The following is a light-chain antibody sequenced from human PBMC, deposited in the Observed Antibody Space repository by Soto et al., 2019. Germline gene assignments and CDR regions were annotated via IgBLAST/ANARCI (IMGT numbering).Light chain of an antibody. J-gene: IGKJ4*01. Sequence: DIQMTQSPSSLSASVGDRVTITCRASQGIRKDLCWYQQRPGKAPKRLIFGASSLQSGVPSRFSGSASGTEFTLTISSLQPEHFATYFCLQHNSYSLTFGGGTKVELK. CDR2: GAS. CDR3: LQHNSYSLT. V-gene: IGKV1-17*01. CDR1: QGIRKD.